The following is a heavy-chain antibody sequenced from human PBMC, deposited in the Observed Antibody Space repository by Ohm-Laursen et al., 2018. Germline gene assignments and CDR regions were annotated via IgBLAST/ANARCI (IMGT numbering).Heavy chain of an antibody. J-gene: IGHJ4*02. V-gene: IGHV3-33*06. Sequence: SLRLSCAASGFTFTSYGMHWVRQAPGKGLEWVVVIWYDGSNEYYADSVKGRFTISRDNSKNMLYLQMNSLRAEDTAIYYCAKGSRTSGWPNWGQGTLVTVSS. CDR3: AKGSRTSGWPN. D-gene: IGHD6-19*01. CDR1: GFTFTSYG. CDR2: IWYDGSNE.